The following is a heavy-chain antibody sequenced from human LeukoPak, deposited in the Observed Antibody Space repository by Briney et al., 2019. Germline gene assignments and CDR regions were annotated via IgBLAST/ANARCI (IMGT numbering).Heavy chain of an antibody. CDR3: ARSNQADDY. Sequence: GGSLRLFCAASGFTFSSYWMHWPRQVPGKGLVWVERINRGVSSITYAGSVKGRFTISRDNATNTLYLQMDSLKAEDTGVYYCARSNQADDYWGQGTLVTVSS. D-gene: IGHD1-14*01. J-gene: IGHJ4*02. CDR1: GFTFSSYW. V-gene: IGHV3-74*01. CDR2: INRGVSSI.